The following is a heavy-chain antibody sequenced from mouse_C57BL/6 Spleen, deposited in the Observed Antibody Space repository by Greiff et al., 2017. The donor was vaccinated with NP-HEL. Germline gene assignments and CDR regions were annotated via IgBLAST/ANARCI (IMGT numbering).Heavy chain of an antibody. D-gene: IGHD2-4*01. Sequence: VQLQESGPELVKPGASVKISCKASGYAFSSSWMNWVKQRPGKVLEWIGRIYPGDGDTNYNGKFKGKATLTADKSSSTAYMQLSSLTAEDSAVYFCAVYYDYPEDYWGQGTSVTVST. V-gene: IGHV1-82*01. CDR3: AVYYDYPEDY. CDR1: GYAFSSSW. J-gene: IGHJ4*01. CDR2: IYPGDGDT.